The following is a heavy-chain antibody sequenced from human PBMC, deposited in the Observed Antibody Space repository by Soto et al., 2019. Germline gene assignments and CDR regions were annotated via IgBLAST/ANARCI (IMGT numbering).Heavy chain of an antibody. CDR1: GFTFSSYS. CDR3: ARDGLLRYFDWLKRIGSPTAHYYYGMDV. V-gene: IGHV3-48*02. J-gene: IGHJ6*02. Sequence: GGSLRLSCAASGFTFSSYSMNWVRQAPGKGLEWVSYISSSSSTIYYADSVKGRFTISRDNAKNSLYLQMNSLRDEETAVYYCARDGLLRYFDWLKRIGSPTAHYYYGMDVWGQGTTVTVSS. D-gene: IGHD3-9*01. CDR2: ISSSSSTI.